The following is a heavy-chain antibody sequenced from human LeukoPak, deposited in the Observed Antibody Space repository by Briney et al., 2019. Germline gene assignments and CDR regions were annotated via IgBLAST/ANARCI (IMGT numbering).Heavy chain of an antibody. CDR2: IYYSGST. J-gene: IGHJ1*01. CDR3: SRRSGGSDYEGYFQH. D-gene: IGHD3-16*01. V-gene: IGHV4-39*01. CDR1: GGTISSNYY. Sequence: SETLSLTCTVSGGTISSNYYWGWTRQPLGKGLEWIGSIYYSGSTYYKPSLKSRVTISLDTSNNQFSLKLSSVTAADTAVYYCSRRSGGSDYEGYFQHWGQGTLVTVSS.